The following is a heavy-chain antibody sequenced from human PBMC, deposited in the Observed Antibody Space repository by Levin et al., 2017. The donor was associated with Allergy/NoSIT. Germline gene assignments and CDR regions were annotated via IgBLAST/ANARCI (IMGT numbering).Heavy chain of an antibody. J-gene: IGHJ6*02. CDR1: GGSFSDYY. CDR2: IKHSGST. V-gene: IGHV4-34*01. Sequence: ASETLSLTCTVYGGSFSDYYWSWIRQPPGKGLEWIGEIKHSGSTNYNPSLKSRVTISVDTSKNQFSLKLSSVTAADTAVYYCGKGPRGYSGYGGVGATDGWGQGTTVTVSS. D-gene: IGHD5-12*01. CDR3: GKGPRGYSGYGGVGATDG.